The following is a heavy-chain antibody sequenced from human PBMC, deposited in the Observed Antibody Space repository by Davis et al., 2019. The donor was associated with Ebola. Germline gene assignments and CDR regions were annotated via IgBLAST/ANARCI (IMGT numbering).Heavy chain of an antibody. Sequence: SETLSLTCTVSGGSISTSGYYWGWVRQFPGTGLEWIGYIYYSGNSYYNPSLKSRVTMSVDTSKNRFFLKMSYVTAADTAVYYCASLYSSSHSDFWGQGTLVTVSS. D-gene: IGHD6-13*01. CDR1: GGSISTSGYY. V-gene: IGHV4-31*03. CDR3: ASLYSSSHSDF. CDR2: IYYSGNS. J-gene: IGHJ4*02.